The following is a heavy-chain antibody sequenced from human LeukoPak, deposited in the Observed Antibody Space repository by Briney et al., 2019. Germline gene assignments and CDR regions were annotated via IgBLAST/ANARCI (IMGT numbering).Heavy chain of an antibody. Sequence: GGSLRLSCAASGFTFSSYAMHWVRQAPGKGLEWVAVISYDGSNKYYADSVKGRFTISRDNSKNTLYLQMNSLRAEDTAVYYCATIDYGGNSGFFDYWGQGTLVTVSS. CDR3: ATIDYGGNSGFFDY. V-gene: IGHV3-30-3*01. D-gene: IGHD4-23*01. CDR1: GFTFSSYA. CDR2: ISYDGSNK. J-gene: IGHJ4*02.